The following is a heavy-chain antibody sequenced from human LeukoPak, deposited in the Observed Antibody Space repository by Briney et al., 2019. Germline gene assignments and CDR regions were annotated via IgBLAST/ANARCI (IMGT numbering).Heavy chain of an antibody. V-gene: IGHV3-48*04. CDR1: GFTFSSYS. Sequence: GGSLRLSCAASGFTFSSYSMNWVRQAPGKGLEWVSYISSSSSTIYYADSVKGRFTISRDNAKNSLYLQMNSLRAEDTAVYYCARALSTYTSGWLFDYWGQGTLVTVSS. CDR2: ISSSSSTI. D-gene: IGHD6-19*01. CDR3: ARALSTYTSGWLFDY. J-gene: IGHJ4*02.